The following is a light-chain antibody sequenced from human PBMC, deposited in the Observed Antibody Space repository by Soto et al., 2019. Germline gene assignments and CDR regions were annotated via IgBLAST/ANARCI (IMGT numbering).Light chain of an antibody. V-gene: IGKV3-20*01. J-gene: IGKJ2*01. Sequence: EIVLTQSPGTLSLSPGERATLSCRASQSVSGNQLAWYQQKPGQGPRLLIYAASSRATDIPDRFSGSASGTDFTFIISRLEPEDFGMYYCHQYGSLPHTFGHGTKVESK. CDR1: QSVSGNQ. CDR3: HQYGSLPHT. CDR2: AAS.